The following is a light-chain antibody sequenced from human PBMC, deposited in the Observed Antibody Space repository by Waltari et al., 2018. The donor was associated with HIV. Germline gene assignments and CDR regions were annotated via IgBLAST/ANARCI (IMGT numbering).Light chain of an antibody. J-gene: IGKJ2*01. CDR1: QSVRSN. CDR3: QQRSNWPRT. V-gene: IGKV3-11*01. Sequence: EVVLTQSPVTLSLSPGERATLSCRASQSVRSNLAWYQQRPGQAPRLLIYDVSNRATDIPPRFSGSGSETDFSPTISSLEPEDFAVYYCQQRSNWPRTFGQGTRLEI. CDR2: DVS.